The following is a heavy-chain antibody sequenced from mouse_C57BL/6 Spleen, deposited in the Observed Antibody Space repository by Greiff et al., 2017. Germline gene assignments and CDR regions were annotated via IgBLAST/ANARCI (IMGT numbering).Heavy chain of an antibody. D-gene: IGHD1-1*01. J-gene: IGHJ2*01. CDR2: IYPGDGDS. CDR3: ARSTGLRSYFDY. CDR1: GYAFSSSW. Sequence: VQLQQSGAELVKPGASVKISCKASGYAFSSSWMNWVKQRPGKGLEWIGQIYPGDGDSNYNGKFKGKATLTADKSSRTAYMQLSSLTSEDSAVYFCARSTGLRSYFDYWGQGTTLTVSS. V-gene: IGHV1-80*01.